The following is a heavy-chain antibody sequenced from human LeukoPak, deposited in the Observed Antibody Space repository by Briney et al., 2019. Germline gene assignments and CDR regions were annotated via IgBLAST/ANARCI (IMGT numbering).Heavy chain of an antibody. J-gene: IGHJ4*02. CDR3: ARGNTAMFN. D-gene: IGHD5-18*01. V-gene: IGHV3-66*01. CDR2: IYSGGRT. Sequence: PGGSLRLSCAASGFTVSNNYMNWVRQAPGKGLEWVSIIYSGGRTHYADSVRGRFSISRDKSKNTLYLQMNSLRAEDTAVYFCARGNTAMFNWGQGTLVTVSS. CDR1: GFTVSNNY.